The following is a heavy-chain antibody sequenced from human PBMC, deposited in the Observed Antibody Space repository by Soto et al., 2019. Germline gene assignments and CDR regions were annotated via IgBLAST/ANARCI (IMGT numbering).Heavy chain of an antibody. Sequence: ASVKVSCKASGYTFTSYYMHWVRQAAGQGLEWMGIINPSGGSTSYAQKFQGRVTMTRDTSTSTVYMELSSLRSEDTAVYYCAHETGDSSGFDDAFDIWGQGTMVTVSS. J-gene: IGHJ3*02. V-gene: IGHV1-46*01. D-gene: IGHD3-22*01. CDR1: GYTFTSYY. CDR2: INPSGGST. CDR3: AHETGDSSGFDDAFDI.